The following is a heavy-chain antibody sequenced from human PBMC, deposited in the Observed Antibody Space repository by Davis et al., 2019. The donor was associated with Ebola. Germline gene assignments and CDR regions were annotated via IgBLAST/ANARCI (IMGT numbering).Heavy chain of an antibody. J-gene: IGHJ4*02. CDR1: GGSISTYY. V-gene: IGHV4-59*12. CDR2: LYFRGST. CDR3: ARGRRYSYGPPRY. Sequence: MPSETLSLTCTVSGGSISTYYWSWIRQPPGKGLEWIGYLYFRGSTTYNPSHKSRVTISVDTSKNQFSLKLSSVTAADTAVYYCARGRRYSYGPPRYWGQGTLVTVSS. D-gene: IGHD5-18*01.